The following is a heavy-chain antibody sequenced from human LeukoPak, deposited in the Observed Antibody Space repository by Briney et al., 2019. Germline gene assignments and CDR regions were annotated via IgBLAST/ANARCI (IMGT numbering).Heavy chain of an antibody. D-gene: IGHD3-9*01. CDR3: ARRVRYYDILTGFESGNFDY. CDR2: INHSGST. Sequence: PSETLSLTCAVYGGSFSHYYWSWIRQPPGKGLEWIGEINHSGSTNYDPSLKSRVTISVDTSKNQFSLKLSSVTAADTAVYYCARRVRYYDILTGFESGNFDYWGQGTLVTVSS. V-gene: IGHV4-34*01. J-gene: IGHJ4*02. CDR1: GGSFSHYY.